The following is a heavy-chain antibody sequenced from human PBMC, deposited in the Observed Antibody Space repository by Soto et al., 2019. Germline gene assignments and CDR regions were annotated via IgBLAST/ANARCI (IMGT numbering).Heavy chain of an antibody. D-gene: IGHD6-13*01. Sequence: QLQLQESGPGLVKPSETLSLTCTVSGGFISSSSYYWGWIRQPPGKGLEWIGSIYYSGSTYYNPSLKSRVTISVDTSKSQFSLKLSSVTAADTAVYYCARRWRAAAGSAYFDYWGQGTLVTVSS. CDR3: ARRWRAAAGSAYFDY. CDR1: GGFISSSSYY. CDR2: IYYSGST. V-gene: IGHV4-39*01. J-gene: IGHJ4*02.